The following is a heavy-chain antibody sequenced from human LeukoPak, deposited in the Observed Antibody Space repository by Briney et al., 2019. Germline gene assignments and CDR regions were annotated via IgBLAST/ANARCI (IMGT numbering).Heavy chain of an antibody. CDR3: ARDGRVGATRLNI. V-gene: IGHV3-66*02. Sequence: HPGGSLRLSCAASGLTVSSNYMSWVRRAPGKGLEWVSVIYSDDSTYYADSVRGRFTISRDNSKNTLYLQMNSLRAEGTAVYYCARDGRVGATRLNIWGQGTMVTVSS. J-gene: IGHJ3*02. CDR2: IYSDDST. CDR1: GLTVSSNY. D-gene: IGHD1-26*01.